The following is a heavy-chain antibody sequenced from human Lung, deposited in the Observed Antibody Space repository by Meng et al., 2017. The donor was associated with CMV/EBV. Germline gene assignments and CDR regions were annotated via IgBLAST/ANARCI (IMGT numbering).Heavy chain of an antibody. Sequence: SXKISXAASGFTFSSYAMHWVRQAPGKGLEWVAVISYDGSNKYYADSVKGRFTISRDNSKNTLYLQMNRLRAEDTAVYYCARIVTGITMIVVALDYWGQRXLVTVSS. V-gene: IGHV3-30-3*01. CDR1: GFTFSSYA. CDR3: ARIVTGITMIVVALDY. J-gene: IGHJ4*02. D-gene: IGHD3-22*01. CDR2: ISYDGSNK.